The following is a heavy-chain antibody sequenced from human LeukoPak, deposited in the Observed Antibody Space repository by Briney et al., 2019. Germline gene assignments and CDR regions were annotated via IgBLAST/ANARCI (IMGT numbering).Heavy chain of an antibody. V-gene: IGHV3-74*01. CDR3: ARPKDSGDSVVAFDS. Sequence: GGSLRLSCAASGFTFSSYAMSWVRQAPGKGLVWVSRINKDGSSTTYADSVKGRFTISRDNAGNTLYLQLSSLRGEDTAVYYCARPKDSGDSVVAFDSWGQGTLVTVSS. CDR2: INKDGSST. D-gene: IGHD4-17*01. J-gene: IGHJ4*02. CDR1: GFTFSSYA.